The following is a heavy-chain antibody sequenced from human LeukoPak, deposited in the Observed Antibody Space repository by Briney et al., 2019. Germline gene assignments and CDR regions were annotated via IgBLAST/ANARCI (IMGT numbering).Heavy chain of an antibody. Sequence: ASVKVSCKASGYTFTGYYMHWVRQAPGQGLEWMGWINPDSGGTNYAQKFQGRVTMTRDTSISTAYMELSRPRSDDTAVYYCARDGEWELHDWFDPWGQGTLVTVSS. CDR1: GYTFTGYY. D-gene: IGHD1-26*01. V-gene: IGHV1-2*02. CDR3: ARDGEWELHDWFDP. CDR2: INPDSGGT. J-gene: IGHJ5*02.